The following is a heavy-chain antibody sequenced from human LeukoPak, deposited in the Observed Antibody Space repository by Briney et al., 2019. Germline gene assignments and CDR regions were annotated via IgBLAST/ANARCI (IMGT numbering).Heavy chain of an antibody. Sequence: PGGSLRLSCAASGFTFSSYAMSWVRQAPGKGLEWVSAISGSGGSTYYADSVKGRFTISRDNSKNTLYLQMNSLRAEDTAVYYCAKDYLNYDSSSVLLFDYWGQGTLVTVSP. CDR3: AKDYLNYDSSSVLLFDY. J-gene: IGHJ4*02. CDR2: ISGSGGST. V-gene: IGHV3-23*01. CDR1: GFTFSSYA. D-gene: IGHD3-22*01.